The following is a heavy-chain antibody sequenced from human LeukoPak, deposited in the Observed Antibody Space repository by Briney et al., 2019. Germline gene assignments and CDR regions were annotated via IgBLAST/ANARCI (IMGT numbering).Heavy chain of an antibody. Sequence: PSETLSLTCAVYGGSFSGYYWSWIRQPPGKGLEWIGEINHSGSTNYNPSLKSRVTISVDTSKNQFSLKLSSVTAADTAVYYCARSLRLRVYYFDYWGQGTLVTVPS. V-gene: IGHV4-34*01. J-gene: IGHJ4*02. CDR3: ARSLRLRVYYFDY. D-gene: IGHD2-8*01. CDR2: INHSGST. CDR1: GGSFSGYY.